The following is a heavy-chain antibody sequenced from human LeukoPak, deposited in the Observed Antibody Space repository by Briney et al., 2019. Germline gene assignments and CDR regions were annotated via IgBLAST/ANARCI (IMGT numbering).Heavy chain of an antibody. CDR2: ISAYNGNT. CDR3: ARGQRGEYYYYYYYMDV. CDR1: GYTFTSYG. V-gene: IGHV1-18*01. D-gene: IGHD7-27*01. Sequence: ASVKVSCKASGYTFTSYGITWVRQAPGQGLEWMGWISAYNGNTNYAQKVQGRVTMTTDTSTSTAYMELRSLRSDDTAVYYCARGQRGEYYYYYYYMDVWGKGTTVTVSS. J-gene: IGHJ6*03.